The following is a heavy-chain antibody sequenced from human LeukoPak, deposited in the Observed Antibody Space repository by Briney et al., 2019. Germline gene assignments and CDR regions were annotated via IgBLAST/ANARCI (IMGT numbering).Heavy chain of an antibody. CDR3: ARQHYSNYGGYYGMDV. Sequence: SETLSLTCTVSGGSISSGSYYWSWIRQHPGKGLEWIGYVYYSGGTYYNPSLNSRLTMSVDTSKNQFSLKLNSVTAADTAVYYCARQHYSNYGGYYGMDVWGQGTTVTVSS. J-gene: IGHJ6*02. V-gene: IGHV4-31*03. D-gene: IGHD4-11*01. CDR1: GGSISSGSYY. CDR2: VYYSGGT.